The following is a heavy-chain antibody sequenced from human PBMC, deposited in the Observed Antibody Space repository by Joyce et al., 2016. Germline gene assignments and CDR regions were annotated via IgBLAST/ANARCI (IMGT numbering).Heavy chain of an antibody. CDR1: GLSFDLHSF. Sequence: QVQLQESGPGLVKPSETLSLTCGVSGLSFDLHSFWGWIRQPPGKWLEWIGNVYLQGITHYSPSLRSRVTISMDTSKNQFSLNLNSLTAADTAVYFCARRPYNVHTPLGSDWYFDLWGRGTLVTVSS. J-gene: IGHJ2*01. V-gene: IGHV4-38-2*01. CDR3: ARRPYNVHTPLGSDWYFDL. CDR2: VYLQGIT. D-gene: IGHD5-18*01.